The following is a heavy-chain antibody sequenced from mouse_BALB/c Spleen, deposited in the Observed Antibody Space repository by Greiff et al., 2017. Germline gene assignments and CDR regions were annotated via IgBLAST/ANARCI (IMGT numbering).Heavy chain of an antibody. D-gene: IGHD3-2*02. CDR3: ARDQGEAWFAY. CDR1: GFTFSDYY. V-gene: IGHV5-4*02. J-gene: IGHJ3*01. Sequence: EVMLVESGGGLVKPGGSLKLSCAASGFTFSDYYMYWVRQTPEKRLEWVATISDGGSYTYYPDSVKGRFTISRDNAKNNLYLQMSSLKSEDTAMYYCARDQGEAWFAYWGQGTLVTVSA. CDR2: ISDGGSYT.